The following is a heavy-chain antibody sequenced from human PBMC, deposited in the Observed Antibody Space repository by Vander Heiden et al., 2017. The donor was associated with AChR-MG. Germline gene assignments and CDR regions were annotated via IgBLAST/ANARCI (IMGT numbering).Heavy chain of an antibody. CDR3: ARAGTVVVPAAKDY. Sequence: QVQLVESGGGVVQPGRSLRLSCAASGFTFRSYGMHWVRQAPGKGLEWVAVIWYDGSNKYYADSVKGRFTISRDNSKNTLYLQMNSLRAEDTAVYYCARAGTVVVPAAKDYWGQGTLVTVSS. CDR1: GFTFRSYG. CDR2: IWYDGSNK. D-gene: IGHD2-2*01. J-gene: IGHJ4*02. V-gene: IGHV3-33*01.